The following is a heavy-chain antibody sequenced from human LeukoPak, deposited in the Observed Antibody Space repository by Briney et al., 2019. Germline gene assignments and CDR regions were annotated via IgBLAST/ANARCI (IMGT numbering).Heavy chain of an antibody. Sequence: GASVKVSCKASGYTFTSYGISWVRQAPGQGLEWMGWISAYNGNTNYAQKLQGRVTMTTDTSTSTAYMEVRSLRSDDTAVYYCARDEIFGVVGTFDPWGQGTLVTVSS. V-gene: IGHV1-18*01. CDR3: ARDEIFGVVGTFDP. J-gene: IGHJ5*02. CDR1: GYTFTSYG. D-gene: IGHD3-3*01. CDR2: ISAYNGNT.